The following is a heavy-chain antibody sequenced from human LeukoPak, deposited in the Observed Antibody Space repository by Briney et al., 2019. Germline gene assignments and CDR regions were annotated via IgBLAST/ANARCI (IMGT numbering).Heavy chain of an antibody. Sequence: SSETLSLTCTVSGDSISRSTYYWAWIRQPPGKGLEWIGSIYYSGSTYYGPSLKSRVTMSVDTSKNQLSLKLSSVTAADTAVYFCASKKNGNHFDYWGQGTLVTVSS. V-gene: IGHV4-39*01. CDR2: IYYSGST. CDR1: GDSISRSTYY. CDR3: ASKKNGNHFDY. J-gene: IGHJ4*02.